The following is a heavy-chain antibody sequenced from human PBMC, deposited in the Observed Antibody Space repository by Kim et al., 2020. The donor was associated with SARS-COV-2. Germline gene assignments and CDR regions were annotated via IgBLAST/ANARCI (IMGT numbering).Heavy chain of an antibody. D-gene: IGHD6-13*01. V-gene: IGHV4-31*01. CDR1: GGSIRSGGYY. J-gene: IGHJ4*02. CDR3: PRGGSSWYHIDY. Sequence: SETLSLTCTLAGGSIRSGGYYWRWDRQPPGESLDGIGYIYNSGSTYYNPSLKSLVTISVDTSKNQFSLKLSSVTAADTAVYYCPRGGSSWYHIDYWGQ. CDR2: IYNSGST.